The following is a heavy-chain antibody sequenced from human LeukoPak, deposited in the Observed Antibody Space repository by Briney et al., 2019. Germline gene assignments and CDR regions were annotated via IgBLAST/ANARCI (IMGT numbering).Heavy chain of an antibody. J-gene: IGHJ4*02. D-gene: IGHD5-18*01. CDR2: ISYDGSNK. CDR1: GFTFSSYA. CDR3: AREVDTAMAPFDY. Sequence: GRSLRLSCAASGFTFSSYAMHWVRQAPGKGLEWVAVISYDGSNKYYADSVKGRFTISRDNSKNTLYLQMNSLRAGDTAVYYCAREVDTAMAPFDYWGQGTLVTVSS. V-gene: IGHV3-30*04.